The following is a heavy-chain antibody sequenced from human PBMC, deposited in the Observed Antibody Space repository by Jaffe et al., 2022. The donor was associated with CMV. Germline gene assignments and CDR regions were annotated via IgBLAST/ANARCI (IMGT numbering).Heavy chain of an antibody. CDR2: INPSGGST. D-gene: IGHD6-19*01. CDR1: GYTFTSYY. J-gene: IGHJ4*02. Sequence: QVQLVQSGAEVKKPGASVKVSCKASGYTFTSYYMHWVRQAPGQGLEWMGIINPSGGSTSYAQKFQGRVTMTRDTSTSTVYMELSSLRSEDTAVYYCARDPQGSIAVAGRAFDYWGQGTLVTVSS. V-gene: IGHV1-46*01. CDR3: ARDPQGSIAVAGRAFDY.